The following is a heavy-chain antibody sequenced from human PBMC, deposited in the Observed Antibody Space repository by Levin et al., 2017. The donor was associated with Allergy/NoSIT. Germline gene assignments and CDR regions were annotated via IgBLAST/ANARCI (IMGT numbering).Heavy chain of an antibody. Sequence: ASVKVSCSASGFTFITSWMTWVRQAPGKGLEWVANINEDGHGKYYVDSVKGRFTISRDNAKNSLYLQMNSLRAEDTAVYYCARGGDPYAECAFWGQGTLVSVSS. CDR3: ARGGDPYAECAF. J-gene: IGHJ4*02. D-gene: IGHD2/OR15-2a*01. CDR2: INEDGHGK. V-gene: IGHV3-7*04. CDR1: GFTFITSW.